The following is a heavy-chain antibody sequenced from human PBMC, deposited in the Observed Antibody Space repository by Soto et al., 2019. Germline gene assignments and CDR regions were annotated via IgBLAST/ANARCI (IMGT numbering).Heavy chain of an antibody. CDR2: IDWEDDK. D-gene: IGHD3-22*01. CDR3: ARIRNSGYFYDT. V-gene: IGHV2-70*13. Sequence: SGPTLVNPTQTLTLTCTFSGFSLNTRGMCVSWIRQPPGEALEWLALIDWEDDKYYSTSLKTRLTISKDTSKNQVVLTMTDMDPVDTATYYCARIRNSGYFYDTWGQGTLVTVSS. CDR1: GFSLNTRGMC. J-gene: IGHJ5*02.